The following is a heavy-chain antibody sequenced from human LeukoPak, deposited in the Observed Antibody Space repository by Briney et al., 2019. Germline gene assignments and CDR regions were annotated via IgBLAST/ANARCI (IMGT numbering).Heavy chain of an antibody. V-gene: IGHV3-21*01. D-gene: IGHD1-1*01. CDR1: GFIFSNYG. J-gene: IGHJ5*02. CDR2: ISSNSDYI. CDR3: ARGGFAYDEFINWFDP. Sequence: GGSLRLSCAASGFIFSNYGMNWVRQAPGKGLEWVSSISSNSDYIDYADSVKGRFTISRDKAKNSVYLQMNSLRAEDTAVYYCARGGFAYDEFINWFDPWGQGTLVTVSS.